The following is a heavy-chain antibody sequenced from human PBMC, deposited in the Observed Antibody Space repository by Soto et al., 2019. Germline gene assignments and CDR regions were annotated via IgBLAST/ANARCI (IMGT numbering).Heavy chain of an antibody. CDR3: ARDIGFDYVN. CDR2: IKEDGSEI. V-gene: IGHV3-7*01. CDR1: GFNVMSYW. Sequence: LRLSCAVSGFNVMSYWMSWVRQAPGKGLEWVASIKEDGSEIYYLQSVRGRFSISRGSAGNALHLTMNYLSAEDTGVYFCARDIGFDYVNWGQGTLVTVSS. J-gene: IGHJ4*02. D-gene: IGHD3-16*01.